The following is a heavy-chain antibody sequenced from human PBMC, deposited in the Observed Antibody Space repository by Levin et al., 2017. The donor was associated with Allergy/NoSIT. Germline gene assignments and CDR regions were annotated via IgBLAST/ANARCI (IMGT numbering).Heavy chain of an antibody. D-gene: IGHD2-8*02. V-gene: IGHV3-7*04. J-gene: IGHJ3*02. CDR1: GFTFSSYW. Sequence: GESLKISCEASGFTFSSYWMSWVRQAPGKGLEWVANSKQDGTENYYVDSVKGRFTISKDNPTNAVYLQMSSLRDEDTAVYYCARNWRSAFDIWGQGTVVTVSS. CDR2: SKQDGTEN. CDR3: ARNWRSAFDI.